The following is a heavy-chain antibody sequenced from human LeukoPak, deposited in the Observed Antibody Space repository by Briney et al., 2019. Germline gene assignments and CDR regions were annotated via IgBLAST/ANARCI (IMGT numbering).Heavy chain of an antibody. Sequence: GGSLRLSCAASGFTFSSYAMSWVRQAPGKGLEWVSSISGSGDSTYYADSVKGRFTISRDNSRNTLYLQMNSLGAEDTAVYYCARDPFDKPYYFDYWGQGTLVTVSS. D-gene: IGHD3-9*01. CDR2: ISGSGDST. V-gene: IGHV3-23*01. CDR3: ARDPFDKPYYFDY. J-gene: IGHJ4*02. CDR1: GFTFSSYA.